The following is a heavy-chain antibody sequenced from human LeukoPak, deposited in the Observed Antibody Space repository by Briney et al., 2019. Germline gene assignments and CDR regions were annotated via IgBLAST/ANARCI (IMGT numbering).Heavy chain of an antibody. CDR1: GGTFSSYA. D-gene: IGHD6-13*01. CDR3: ASFMAAGIKGLDY. V-gene: IGHV1-8*02. J-gene: IGHJ4*02. CDR2: MNPNSGNT. Sequence: ASVKVSCKASGGTFSSYAISWVRQATGQGLEWMGWMNPNSGNTGYAQKFQGRVTMTRNTSISTAYMELSSLRSEDTAVYYCASFMAAGIKGLDYWGQGTLVTVSS.